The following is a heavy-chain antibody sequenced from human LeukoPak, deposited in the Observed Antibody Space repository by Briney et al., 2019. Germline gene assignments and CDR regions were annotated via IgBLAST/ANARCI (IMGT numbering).Heavy chain of an antibody. CDR1: GGPTSITNW. CDR2: IYHSGST. J-gene: IGHJ2*01. CDR3: ARAGGMSTAPLDLDR. D-gene: IGHD5/OR15-5a*01. Sequence: KTSETLSLTCAVSGGPTSITNWWSWVRQPPGKGLEWIGEIYHSGSTNYNPSLRSRITISVDKSKDQFSLRLSSVTAADTAVYYCARAGGMSTAPLDLDRWGRGTLVTVSS. V-gene: IGHV4-4*02.